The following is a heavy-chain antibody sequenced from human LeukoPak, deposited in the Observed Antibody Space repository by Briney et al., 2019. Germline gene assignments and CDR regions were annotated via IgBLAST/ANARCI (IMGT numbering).Heavy chain of an antibody. J-gene: IGHJ4*02. Sequence: GGSLRLSCAASGFTFSSFAMNWVRQAPGKGLEWVSTISATGGTTTYADSVKGRFTISRDNSKNTLYVQMDSLRAEDTAINYCAKKMLGKSGTPLGDFHYWGQGALVTVSS. CDR3: AKKMLGKSGTPLGDFHY. D-gene: IGHD1-1*01. CDR2: ISATGGTT. CDR1: GFTFSSFA. V-gene: IGHV3-23*01.